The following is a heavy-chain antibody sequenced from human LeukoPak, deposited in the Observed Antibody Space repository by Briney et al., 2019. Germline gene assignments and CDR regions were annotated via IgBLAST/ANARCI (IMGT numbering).Heavy chain of an antibody. CDR1: GGTFSSYA. Sequence: ASVKVSCKASGGTFSSYAISWVRQAPGQGLEWMGGIIPIFGTANYAQKFQGRVTITADESTSTAYMELSSLRSEDTAVYYCARVQYDFWSGYSFDYWGQGTLVTVSS. V-gene: IGHV1-69*13. J-gene: IGHJ4*02. D-gene: IGHD3-3*01. CDR3: ARVQYDFWSGYSFDY. CDR2: IIPIFGTA.